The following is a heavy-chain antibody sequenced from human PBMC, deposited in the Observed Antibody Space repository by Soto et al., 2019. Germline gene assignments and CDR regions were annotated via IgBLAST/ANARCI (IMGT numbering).Heavy chain of an antibody. D-gene: IGHD3-22*01. CDR1: GGTFSSYA. CDR2: IITIFGTA. J-gene: IGHJ6*02. Sequence: ASVKVSCKASGGTFSSYAISWVRQAPGQGLEWMGGIITIFGTANYAQKFQGRVTITADKSTSTAYMELSSLRSEDTAVYYCARPEFPYYYDSSGYVNPYYYYYYGMDVWGQGTTVTVSS. V-gene: IGHV1-69*06. CDR3: ARPEFPYYYDSSGYVNPYYYYYYGMDV.